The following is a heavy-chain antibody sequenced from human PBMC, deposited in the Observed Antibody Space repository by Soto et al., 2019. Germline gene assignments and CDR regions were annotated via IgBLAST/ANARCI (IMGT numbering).Heavy chain of an antibody. CDR1: GFTFDDYT. J-gene: IGHJ3*02. D-gene: IGHD3-10*01. CDR2: ISWDGGST. V-gene: IGHV3-43*01. CDR3: AKDYGGRDAFDI. Sequence: GGSLRLSCAASGFTFDDYTMHWVRQAPGKGLEWVSLISWDGGSTYYADSVKGRFTISRDNSKNSLYLQMNSLRTEDTALYYCAKDYGGRDAFDIWGQGTMVTVSS.